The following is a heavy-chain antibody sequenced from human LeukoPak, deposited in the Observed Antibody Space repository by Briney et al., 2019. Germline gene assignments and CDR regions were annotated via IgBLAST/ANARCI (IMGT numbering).Heavy chain of an antibody. CDR1: GFTFSSYS. CDR2: ISSSSSYI. J-gene: IGHJ4*02. Sequence: GGSLRLSCAASGFTFSSYSMNWVRQAPGKWLEWVSSISSSSSYIYYADSVKGRFTISRDNAKNSLYLQMNSLGAEDTAVYYCARDGMYDYGDYVGYWGQGTLVTVSS. CDR3: ARDGMYDYGDYVGY. D-gene: IGHD4-17*01. V-gene: IGHV3-21*01.